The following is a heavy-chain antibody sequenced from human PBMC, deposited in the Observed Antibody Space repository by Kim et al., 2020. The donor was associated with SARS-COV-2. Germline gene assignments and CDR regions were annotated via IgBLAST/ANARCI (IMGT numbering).Heavy chain of an antibody. CDR3: ARGDGYSYGSGLDY. D-gene: IGHD5-18*01. J-gene: IGHJ4*02. V-gene: IGHV1-46*01. Sequence: AQKFQGRVTMTRDTSTSTVYMELSSLRSEDTAVYYCARGDGYSYGSGLDYWGQGTLVTVSS.